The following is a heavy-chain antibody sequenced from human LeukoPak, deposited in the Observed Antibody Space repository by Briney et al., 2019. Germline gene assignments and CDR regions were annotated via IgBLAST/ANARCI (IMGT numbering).Heavy chain of an antibody. Sequence: GGSLRLSCAASGFTVSSNYMSWVCQAPGKGLEWVSYISSSSTIYYADSVKGRFTISRDNAKNSLYLQMNSLRAEDTAVYYCARDFTIFGVALHAFDIWGQGTMVTVSS. CDR2: ISSSSTI. CDR1: GFTVSSNY. J-gene: IGHJ3*02. CDR3: ARDFTIFGVALHAFDI. V-gene: IGHV3-69-1*01. D-gene: IGHD3-3*01.